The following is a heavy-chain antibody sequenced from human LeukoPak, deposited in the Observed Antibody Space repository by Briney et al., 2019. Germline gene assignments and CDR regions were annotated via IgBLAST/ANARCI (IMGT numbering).Heavy chain of an antibody. CDR2: IKQDGSEK. Sequence: PGGSLRLSCAASGFIFSSSWMRWVRQAPGKGREWVANIKQDGSEKYYVDSVKGRFTISRDNAQNSLYLQMNSLRAEDTAVYYCAKDLLGQWPTVFDYWGQGTLVTVSS. CDR1: GFIFSSSW. V-gene: IGHV3-7*01. CDR3: AKDLLGQWPTVFDY. J-gene: IGHJ4*02. D-gene: IGHD6-19*01.